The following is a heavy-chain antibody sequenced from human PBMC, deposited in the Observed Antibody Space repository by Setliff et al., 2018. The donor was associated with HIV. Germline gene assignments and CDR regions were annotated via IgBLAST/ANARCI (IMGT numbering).Heavy chain of an antibody. CDR1: GGSFSGY. Sequence: PSETLSLTCAVYGGSFSGYWSWIRQSPGKGLEWLGEINHSGNTHYDPSLKSRLTISIDTPKKQFSLKLTSVTAADAAIYYCVASSSWSCRLNYWGQGTLVTVSS. CDR3: VASSSWSCRLNY. D-gene: IGHD2-2*01. CDR2: INHSGNT. V-gene: IGHV4-34*01. J-gene: IGHJ4*02.